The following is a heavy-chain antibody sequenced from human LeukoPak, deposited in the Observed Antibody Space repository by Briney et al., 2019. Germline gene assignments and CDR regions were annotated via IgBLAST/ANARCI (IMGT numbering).Heavy chain of an antibody. D-gene: IGHD3-10*01. Sequence: GASVKVSCKASGYTFTSYGISWVRQAPGQGLEWMGWISAYNGNTNYAQKLQGRVTMTTDTSTSTAYMELRSLRSDDTAVYYCATGAGITMARGVTPPFDYWGQGTLVTVSS. CDR2: ISAYNGNT. CDR3: ATGAGITMARGVTPPFDY. CDR1: GYTFTSYG. J-gene: IGHJ4*02. V-gene: IGHV1-18*01.